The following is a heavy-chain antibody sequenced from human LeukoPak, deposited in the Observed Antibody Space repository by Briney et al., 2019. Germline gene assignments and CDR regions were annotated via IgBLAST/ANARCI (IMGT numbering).Heavy chain of an antibody. Sequence: SETLSLTCTVSRGSISSYYWSWIRQPPGKGLEWIGYIYYSGSTNYNPSLKSRVTISVDTSKNQFSLKLSSVTAADTAVYYCARGKTYYDISKDAFDIWGQGTMVTVPS. CDR1: RGSISSYY. V-gene: IGHV4-59*01. CDR2: IYYSGST. CDR3: ARGKTYYDISKDAFDI. D-gene: IGHD3-22*01. J-gene: IGHJ3*02.